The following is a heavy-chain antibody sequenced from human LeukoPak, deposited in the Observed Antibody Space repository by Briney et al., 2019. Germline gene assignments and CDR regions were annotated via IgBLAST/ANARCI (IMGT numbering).Heavy chain of an antibody. D-gene: IGHD2-15*01. J-gene: IGHJ5*02. CDR2: ISTYNGNT. V-gene: IGHV1-18*01. CDR3: ARPGPGSGGSRGWFDP. CDR1: GYTFTSYS. Sequence: ASVKVSCKTSGYTFTSYSINWVRQAPGQGLEWMGWISTYNGNTNYAQKLQGRVTMTTDTSTSTAYMELRSLRSDDTAVYYCARPGPGSGGSRGWFDPWGQGTLVTVSS.